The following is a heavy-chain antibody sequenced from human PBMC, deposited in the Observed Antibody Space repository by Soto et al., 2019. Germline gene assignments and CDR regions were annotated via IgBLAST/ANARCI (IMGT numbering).Heavy chain of an antibody. V-gene: IGHV3-23*01. J-gene: IGHJ4*02. CDR3: AKHTRITMIVVVSRGVDY. CDR1: GFTFSSYA. CDR2: ISGSGGST. Sequence: GGSLRLSCAASGFTFSSYAMSRVRQAPGKGLEWVSAISGSGGSTYYADSVKGRFTISRDNSKNTLYLQMNSLRAEDTAVYYCAKHTRITMIVVVSRGVDYWGQGTLVTVSS. D-gene: IGHD3-22*01.